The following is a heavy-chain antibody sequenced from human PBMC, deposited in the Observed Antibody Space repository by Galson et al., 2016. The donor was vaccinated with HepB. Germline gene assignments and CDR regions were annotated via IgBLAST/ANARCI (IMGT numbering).Heavy chain of an antibody. CDR3: AKDFKDSSSWYSWFDP. Sequence: LRLSCAASGFTFDDYVMHWVRQAPGKGLEWVSLISGDGTSTYYADSVKGRFIISRDNSKNSLYLQMNSLRTEDTALYYCAKDFKDSSSWYSWFDPWGQGTLVTVSS. CDR2: ISGDGTST. CDR1: GFTFDDYV. J-gene: IGHJ5*02. D-gene: IGHD6-13*01. V-gene: IGHV3-43*02.